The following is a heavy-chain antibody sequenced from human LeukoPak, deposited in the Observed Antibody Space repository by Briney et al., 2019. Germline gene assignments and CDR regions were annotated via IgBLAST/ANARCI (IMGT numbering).Heavy chain of an antibody. J-gene: IGHJ5*02. V-gene: IGHV3-23*01. CDR1: GFTFSSYA. CDR3: ARGADGVSSNSRGWFDP. D-gene: IGHD2-15*01. CDR2: ISGSGGST. Sequence: GGSLRLSCAASGFTFSSYAMSWVRQAPGKGLEWVSAISGSGGSTYYADSVKGRFTISRDNSKNTLYLQMNILRAEDTAVYSCARGADGVSSNSRGWFDPWGQGTLVTVSS.